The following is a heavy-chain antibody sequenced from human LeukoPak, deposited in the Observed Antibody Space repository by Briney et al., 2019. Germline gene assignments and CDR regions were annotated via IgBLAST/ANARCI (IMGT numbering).Heavy chain of an antibody. V-gene: IGHV3-53*01. CDR3: VRDWGDGYTSDAFDI. Sequence: PGGSLRLSCAASGFTVSSNYMSWVRQAPGKGLEWVSVIYSGGSTYYADSVKGRFTISRDNSKNTLYLQMNSLRAEDTAVYYCVRDWGDGYTSDAFDIWGQGTMVTVSS. CDR1: GFTVSSNY. J-gene: IGHJ3*02. D-gene: IGHD5-24*01. CDR2: IYSGGST.